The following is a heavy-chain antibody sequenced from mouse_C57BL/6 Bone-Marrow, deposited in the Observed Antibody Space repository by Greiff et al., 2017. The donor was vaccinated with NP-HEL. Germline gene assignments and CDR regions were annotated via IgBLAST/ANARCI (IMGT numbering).Heavy chain of an antibody. V-gene: IGHV3-8*01. CDR1: GYSITSDY. CDR3: ARYRSNSNWYFDV. D-gene: IGHD4-1*01. J-gene: IGHJ1*03. CDR2: ISYSGST. Sequence: EVQLQQSGPGLAKPSQTLSLTCSVTGYSITSDYWNWIRKFPGNKLEYMGYISYSGSTYYNPSLKSRISITRDTSKNQYYLHLNSVTTEDTATYYCARYRSNSNWYFDVWGTGTTVTVSS.